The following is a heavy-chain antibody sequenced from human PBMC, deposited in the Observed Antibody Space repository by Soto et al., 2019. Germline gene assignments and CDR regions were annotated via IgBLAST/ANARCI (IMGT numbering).Heavy chain of an antibody. CDR1: GGSFSGYY. V-gene: IGHV4-34*01. Sequence: SETLSLTCAVYGGSFSGYYWSWIRQPPGKGLEWIGEINHSGSTNYNPSLKSRVTISVDTSKNQFSLKLSSVTAADTAVYYCARGGYYGFWSGYYTDPYVYWGHGTLVTVSS. D-gene: IGHD3-3*01. J-gene: IGHJ4*03. CDR3: ARGGYYGFWSGYYTDPYVY. CDR2: INHSGST.